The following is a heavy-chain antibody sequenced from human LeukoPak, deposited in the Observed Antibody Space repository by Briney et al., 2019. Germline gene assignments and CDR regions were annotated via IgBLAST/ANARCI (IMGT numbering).Heavy chain of an antibody. V-gene: IGHV4-39*07. D-gene: IGHD1-14*01. CDR2: INHSGST. CDR1: GGSVSSGSYY. Sequence: SETLSLTCTVSGGSVSSGSYYWSWIRQPPGKGLEWIGEINHSGSTNYNPSLKSRVTISVDTSKNQFSLKLSSVTAADTAVYYCARAAPERFYGMDVWGQGTTVTVSS. J-gene: IGHJ6*02. CDR3: ARAAPERFYGMDV.